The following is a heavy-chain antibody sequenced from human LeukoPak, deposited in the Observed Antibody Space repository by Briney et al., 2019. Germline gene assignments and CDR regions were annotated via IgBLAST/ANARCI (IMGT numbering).Heavy chain of an antibody. V-gene: IGHV1-46*01. D-gene: IGHD2-21*02. CDR2: INPSGGST. Sequence: ASVKVSCKASRYTFTSYEIHWVRQAPGQGLAWMGTINPSGGSTGYAQKFQGRVVMTSDTSTSTVYMELSSLRSEDTAMYYCARVRSCGGDCYYFDYWGQGTLVTVSS. CDR1: RYTFTSYE. CDR3: ARVRSCGGDCYYFDY. J-gene: IGHJ4*02.